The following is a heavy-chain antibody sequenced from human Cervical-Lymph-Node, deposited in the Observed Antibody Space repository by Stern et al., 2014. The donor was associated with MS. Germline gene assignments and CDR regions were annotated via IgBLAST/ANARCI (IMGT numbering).Heavy chain of an antibody. CDR2: IWYDGSNE. CDR1: GFTFSRNG. V-gene: IGHV3-33*01. Sequence: VHLVESGGGVVQPGRSLRLSCAASGFTFSRNGMHWVRQAPGKGLEWVAVIWYDGSNENYVDSVKGRFTISRDNSKNPLYLQMNSLRVEDTAVYYCVAYASGDNINHWGQGTLVTVSS. CDR3: VAYASGDNINH. J-gene: IGHJ5*02. D-gene: IGHD6-19*01.